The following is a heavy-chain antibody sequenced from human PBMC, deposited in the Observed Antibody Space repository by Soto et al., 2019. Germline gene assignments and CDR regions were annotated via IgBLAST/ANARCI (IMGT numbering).Heavy chain of an antibody. D-gene: IGHD2-15*01. Sequence: PGGSLRLSCAASGFTFSSYSMNWVRQAPGKGLEWVSSISSSSSYIYYADSVKGRFTISRDNAKNSLYLQMNSLRAEDTAVYYCARDPGYCSGGSCSTDYPWGQGTLVTVSS. CDR1: GFTFSSYS. CDR3: ARDPGYCSGGSCSTDYP. J-gene: IGHJ5*02. V-gene: IGHV3-21*01. CDR2: ISSSSSYI.